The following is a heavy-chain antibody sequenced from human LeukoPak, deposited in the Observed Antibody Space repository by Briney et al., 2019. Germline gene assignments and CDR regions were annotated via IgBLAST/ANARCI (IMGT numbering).Heavy chain of an antibody. CDR1: GFTFSNFW. J-gene: IGHJ4*02. V-gene: IGHV3-7*01. Sequence: HAGGSLRLSCAVSGFTFSNFWMSWVRQAPGKGLEWVAYIKGDGRDKYYVASVKGRFTISRDNVKNSLYLQMNSLRVEDTSVYYCARGGAKGSFDYWGQGTLVTVSS. CDR2: IKGDGRDK. CDR3: ARGGAKGSFDY.